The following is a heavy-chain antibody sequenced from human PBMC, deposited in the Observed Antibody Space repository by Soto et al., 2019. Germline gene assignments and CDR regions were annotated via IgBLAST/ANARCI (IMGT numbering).Heavy chain of an antibody. Sequence: SETLSLTCAVYGGSFSGYYWSWIRQPPGKGLEWIGEINHSGSTNYNPSLKSRVTISVDTSKNQFSLKLSSVTAADTAVYYCARGYYDFWSGYYTGGFDYWGQGTMVTVSS. CDR2: INHSGST. CDR3: ARGYYDFWSGYYTGGFDY. J-gene: IGHJ4*03. V-gene: IGHV4-34*01. D-gene: IGHD3-3*01. CDR1: GGSFSGYY.